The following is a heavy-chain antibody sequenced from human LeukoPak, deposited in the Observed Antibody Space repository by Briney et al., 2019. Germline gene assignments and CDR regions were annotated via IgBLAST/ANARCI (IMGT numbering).Heavy chain of an antibody. CDR3: ARGGAVAGAFDY. Sequence: GGSLRLSCAASEFTFSSYAMSWVRQAPGKGLEWVSIISGSGDNTYYADSVKGRFTISRDNAKNSLYLQMNSLRAEDTAVYYCARGGAVAGAFDYWGQGTLVTVSS. CDR1: EFTFSSYA. D-gene: IGHD6-19*01. J-gene: IGHJ4*02. CDR2: ISGSGDNT. V-gene: IGHV3-23*01.